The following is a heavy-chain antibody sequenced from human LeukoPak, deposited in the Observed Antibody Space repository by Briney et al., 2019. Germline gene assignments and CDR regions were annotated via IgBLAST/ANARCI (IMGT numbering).Heavy chain of an antibody. CDR1: GFTFSSYE. D-gene: IGHD4-17*01. Sequence: GGSLRLSCAASGFTFSSYEMNWVRQAPGKGLEWVSYISSSGSTIYYADSVKGRFTISGDNAKNSLYLQMNSLRAEDTAVYYCVGRDYGVNLFDYWGQGTLVTVSS. CDR2: ISSSGSTI. J-gene: IGHJ4*02. V-gene: IGHV3-48*03. CDR3: VGRDYGVNLFDY.